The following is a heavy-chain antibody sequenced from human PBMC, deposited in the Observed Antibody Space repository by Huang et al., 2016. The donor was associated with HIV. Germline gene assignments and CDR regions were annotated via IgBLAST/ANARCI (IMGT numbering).Heavy chain of an antibody. CDR1: GFTFSSYW. CDR2: SKRDGSST. J-gene: IGHJ4*02. D-gene: IGHD3-10*01. V-gene: IGHV3-74*01. CDR3: ARGARQGKYYYGSGTAY. Sequence: EVQLVESGGGLVQPGGSLRLSSAASGFTFSSYWMPWVRQVPWKGLGGGSHSKRDGSSTRYADAVKGRFTISRDNAKNALYLQMNSLRAEDTAVYYCARGARQGKYYYGSGTAYWGQGTLVTVSS.